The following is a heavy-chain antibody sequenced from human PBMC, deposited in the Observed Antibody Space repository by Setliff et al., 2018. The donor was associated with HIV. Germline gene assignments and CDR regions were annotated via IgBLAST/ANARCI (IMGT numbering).Heavy chain of an antibody. CDR3: ARIPTGGAFDI. Sequence: SVKVSCKASGGTFSTSAISWVRQAPGRGLEWMGGIIPVFGSAHYAPKFQGRVTITTDESTNTAYMELSSLRSEDTAVYYCARIPTGGAFDIWGQGTVVTVSS. J-gene: IGHJ3*02. CDR1: GGTFSTSA. D-gene: IGHD7-27*01. V-gene: IGHV1-69*05. CDR2: IIPVFGSA.